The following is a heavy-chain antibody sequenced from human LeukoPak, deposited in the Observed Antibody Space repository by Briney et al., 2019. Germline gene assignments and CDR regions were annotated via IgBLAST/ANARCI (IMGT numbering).Heavy chain of an antibody. Sequence: GSLRLSCAASGFTFSSYAMSWIRQPPGKGLEWIGSIYYSGSTYYNPSLKSRVTISVDTSKNQFSLKLSSVTAADTAVYYCASPTYYYDSSGYHRWNFDLWGRGTLVTVSS. CDR2: IYYSGST. CDR3: ASPTYYYDSSGYHRWNFDL. J-gene: IGHJ2*01. V-gene: IGHV4-39*01. D-gene: IGHD3-22*01. CDR1: GFTFSSYA.